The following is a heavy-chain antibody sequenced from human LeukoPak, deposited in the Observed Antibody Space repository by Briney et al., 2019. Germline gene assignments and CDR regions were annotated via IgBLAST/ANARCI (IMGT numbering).Heavy chain of an antibody. Sequence: ASETLSLTCAVSGYSISSAYYWGWIRQPPGKGLEWIGSIYHSGSTYYNPSLKSRITISMDTSKNQFSLKLSSVTAADTAVYYCASYPQWFPPDYWGQGTLVTVSS. CDR3: ASYPQWFPPDY. V-gene: IGHV4-38-2*01. D-gene: IGHD3-22*01. CDR1: GYSISSAYY. CDR2: IYHSGST. J-gene: IGHJ4*02.